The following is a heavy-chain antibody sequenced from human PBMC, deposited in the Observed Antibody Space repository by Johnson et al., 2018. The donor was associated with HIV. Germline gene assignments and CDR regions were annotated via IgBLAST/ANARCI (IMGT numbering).Heavy chain of an antibody. Sequence: QVQLVESGGGVVQPGESLRLACAASGFTFKNSVMHWVRQAPGKGLEWVAVTPYDGTNKNYADSVKGRFTISRDNSKNTLYLQMNSRRAEDTAVYYCARDLPSSGPDNGDAFDIWGQGTMVTVSS. J-gene: IGHJ3*02. CDR3: ARDLPSSGPDNGDAFDI. CDR2: TPYDGTNK. D-gene: IGHD3-22*01. V-gene: IGHV3-30*14. CDR1: GFTFKNSV.